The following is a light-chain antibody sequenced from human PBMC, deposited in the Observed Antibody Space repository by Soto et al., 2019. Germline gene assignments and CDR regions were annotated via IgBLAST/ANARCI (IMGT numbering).Light chain of an antibody. CDR2: GAS. Sequence: EIVLTQSPGTLSLSPGERATLSCRASQSVSNNYLAWYQQKPGQAPRLLIYGASNWATGIPDRFSGSGSGTDFTLIISRLEPEDFAVYYCQRYGSSPWTFGQGTKVDIK. CDR3: QRYGSSPWT. J-gene: IGKJ1*01. CDR1: QSVSNNY. V-gene: IGKV3-20*01.